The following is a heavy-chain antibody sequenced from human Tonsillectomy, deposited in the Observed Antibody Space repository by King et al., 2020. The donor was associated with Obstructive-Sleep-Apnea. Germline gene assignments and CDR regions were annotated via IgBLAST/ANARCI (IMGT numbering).Heavy chain of an antibody. J-gene: IGHJ3*02. CDR2: INHSGST. D-gene: IGHD3-9*01. Sequence: QVQLQQWGAGLLKPSETLSLTCAVYGGSFSGYYWSWIRQPPGKGLEWIGEINHSGSTNYNPSLKSRVTISVDTSKNQFSLKLSSVTAADTAVYYCARGPAVLTGLSSGAFDIWGQGTMVTVSS. CDR3: ARGPAVLTGLSSGAFDI. V-gene: IGHV4-34*01. CDR1: GGSFSGYY.